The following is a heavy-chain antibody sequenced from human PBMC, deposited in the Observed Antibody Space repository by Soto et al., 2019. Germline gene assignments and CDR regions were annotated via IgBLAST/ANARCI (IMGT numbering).Heavy chain of an antibody. J-gene: IGHJ4*02. V-gene: IGHV3-30-3*01. Sequence: QVQLVESGGGVVQPGRSLRLSCAASGFTFSSYAMHWVRQAPGKGLEWVAVISYDGSNKYYADSVKGRFTISRDNSKNTLYLQMNSLRAEDTAVYYCARDRVGHHRKIDYWGQGTLVTVSS. CDR2: ISYDGSNK. CDR1: GFTFSSYA. D-gene: IGHD1-26*01. CDR3: ARDRVGHHRKIDY.